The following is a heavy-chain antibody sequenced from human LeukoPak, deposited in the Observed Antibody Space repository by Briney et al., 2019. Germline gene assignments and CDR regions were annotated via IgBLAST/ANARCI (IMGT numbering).Heavy chain of an antibody. Sequence: ASVKVSCKASGGTFSSYYMHWVRQAPGQGLEWMGCINPNSGATNFAQKFQGRVTMTRDTAISTAYMELNRLRSDDTAMYYCARGDTSGYHYFDSWGQGTQVTVSS. V-gene: IGHV1-2*02. J-gene: IGHJ4*02. CDR1: GGTFSSYY. CDR3: ARGDTSGYHYFDS. D-gene: IGHD3-22*01. CDR2: INPNSGAT.